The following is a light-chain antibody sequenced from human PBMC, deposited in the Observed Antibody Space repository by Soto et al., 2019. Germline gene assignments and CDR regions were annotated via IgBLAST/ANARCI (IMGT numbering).Light chain of an antibody. CDR3: QQYKNWSPSWT. CDR2: GAS. CDR1: QSVSSN. Sequence: DTVMTKYPTNLSVSPEERATLSCMARQSVSSNLAWYQQKPGQAPRLLIYGASTRDTGIPARYSGSGSGTEFTLTISSLHSEDFAVNHCQQYKNWSPSWTFGQGAIVDI. J-gene: IGKJ1*01. V-gene: IGKV3-15*01.